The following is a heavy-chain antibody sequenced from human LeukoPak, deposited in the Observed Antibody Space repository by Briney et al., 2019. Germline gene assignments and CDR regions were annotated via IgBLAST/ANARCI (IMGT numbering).Heavy chain of an antibody. D-gene: IGHD2-15*01. J-gene: IGHJ4*02. CDR1: GYTFTSYG. CDR3: ARVFSGRGFVDY. CDR2: ISAYNGNT. V-gene: IGHV1-18*01. Sequence: ASVKVSCKASGYTFTSYGISWVRQAPGQGLEWMGWISAYNGNTNYAQKLQGRVTMTTDTSTSTAYMELSSLRSEDTAVYYCARVFSGRGFVDYWGQGTLVTVSS.